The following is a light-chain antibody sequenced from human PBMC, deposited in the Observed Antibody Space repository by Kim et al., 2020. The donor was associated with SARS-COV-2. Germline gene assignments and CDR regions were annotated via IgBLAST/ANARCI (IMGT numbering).Light chain of an antibody. Sequence: SSELTQDPAVSVALGQTVRITCQGDSLRSYYASWYQQKPGQAPVLVIYGKNNRLSGIPDRFSGSSSGNTASLTITGDQAEDEADYYCNSRDSSGNHVVFGGGTQLTVL. V-gene: IGLV3-19*01. CDR1: SLRSYY. CDR3: NSRDSSGNHVV. J-gene: IGLJ2*01. CDR2: GKN.